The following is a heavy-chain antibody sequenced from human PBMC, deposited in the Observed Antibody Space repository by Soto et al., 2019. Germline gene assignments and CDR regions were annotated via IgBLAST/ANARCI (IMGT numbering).Heavy chain of an antibody. J-gene: IGHJ4*02. CDR2: INPNSGGT. Sequence: PAASVKVSCKASGYSFTDYHIHWVRQAPGQGLEWMGWINPNSGGTNYAQKFQGRVTMTRDTSISTAYMELSRLRSDDTAVYYCGIAAAEYYFDYWGQGTLVTVSS. D-gene: IGHD6-13*01. CDR3: GIAAAEYYFDY. CDR1: GYSFTDYH. V-gene: IGHV1-2*02.